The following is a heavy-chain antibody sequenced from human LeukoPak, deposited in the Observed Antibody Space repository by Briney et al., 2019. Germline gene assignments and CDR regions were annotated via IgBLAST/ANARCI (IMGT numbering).Heavy chain of an antibody. J-gene: IGHJ4*02. CDR2: IKQDGSEK. CDR3: ARTYYYDSSGYLNYFDY. D-gene: IGHD3-22*01. CDR1: GFTFSSYW. Sequence: PGGSLRLSCAASGFTFSSYWMSWVRQAPGKGLEWVANIKQDGSEKYYVDSVKGRFTISRDNAKNSLYLQMNSLRAEDTAVYYCARTYYYDSSGYLNYFDYWGQGTLVTVSS. V-gene: IGHV3-7*01.